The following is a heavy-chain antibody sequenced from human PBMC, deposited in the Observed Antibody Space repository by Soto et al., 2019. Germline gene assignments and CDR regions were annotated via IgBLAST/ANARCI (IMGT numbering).Heavy chain of an antibody. J-gene: IGHJ6*03. CDR1: GFTFSTYA. V-gene: IGHV3-23*01. Sequence: EVQLLESGGGLVQPGGSLRLSCAASGFTFSTYAMSWVRQAPGQGLEWVSAFSSSGGSTYYADSVKGRFTISGDNSKNTLYLQMNSLRAEDTAVYYCANSRRGSIEHYYYMDVWGKGTTVTVSS. CDR2: FSSSGGST. D-gene: IGHD6-6*01. CDR3: ANSRRGSIEHYYYMDV.